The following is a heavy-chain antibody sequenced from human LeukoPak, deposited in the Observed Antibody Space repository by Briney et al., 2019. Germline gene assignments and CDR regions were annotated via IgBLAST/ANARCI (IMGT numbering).Heavy chain of an antibody. CDR2: ISGSGGGT. CDR3: AGYFCSGGSCYRYFDY. V-gene: IGHV3-23*01. Sequence: PGGSLRLSCAASGFTFSSYAMSWVRQPPGKGVEWVPTISGSGGGTYYADSVKGRFTISRDNSKNTLYLQMNSLRPEDTAVYYCAGYFCSGGSCYRYFDYWGQGTLVTVSS. J-gene: IGHJ4*02. D-gene: IGHD2-15*01. CDR1: GFTFSSYA.